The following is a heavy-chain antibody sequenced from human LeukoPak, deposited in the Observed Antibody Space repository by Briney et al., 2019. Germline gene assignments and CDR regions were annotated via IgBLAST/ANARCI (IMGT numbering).Heavy chain of an antibody. D-gene: IGHD1-26*01. CDR1: GYSFTSYW. J-gene: IGHJ4*02. CDR2: IYPDDSDT. V-gene: IGHV5-51*01. CDR3: ARGRYSGTYLSYFDY. Sequence: GESLKISCKGSGYSFTSYWIGWVRQMPGKGLEWMGIIYPDDSDTRYSPSFEGQVTFSADKSISTAYLQWSSLKASDTAMYYCARGRYSGTYLSYFDYWAQGTLVTVSS.